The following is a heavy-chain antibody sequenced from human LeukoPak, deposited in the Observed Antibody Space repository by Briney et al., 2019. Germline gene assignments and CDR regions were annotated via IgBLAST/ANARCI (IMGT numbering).Heavy chain of an antibody. D-gene: IGHD3-22*01. CDR1: GYTLTELS. J-gene: IGHJ3*02. V-gene: IGHV1-24*01. CDR3: ATDGDSSGYNDAFDI. CDR2: FDPEDGET. Sequence: ASVKVSFKVSGYTLTELSMHWVRQAPGKGREWMGGFDPEDGETIYTQKFQGRVTITEDTTTDTAYMEHSSLRCEDTAVYYCATDGDSSGYNDAFDIWGQGTMVTVSS.